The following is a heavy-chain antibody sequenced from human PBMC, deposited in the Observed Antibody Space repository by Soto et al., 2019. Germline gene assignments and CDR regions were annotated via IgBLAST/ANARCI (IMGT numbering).Heavy chain of an antibody. V-gene: IGHV3-33*01. CDR1: GFTFSSYG. CDR2: IWYDGSNK. J-gene: IGHJ4*02. Sequence: QVQLVESGGGVVQPGRSLRLSCAASGFTFSSYGMHWVRQAPGKGLEWVAVIWYDGSNKYYADSVKGRFTISRDNSKNTLYLQMNSLRAEDTAVYYCARDQGSYDSRPPGYWGQGTLVTVSS. CDR3: ARDQGSYDSRPPGY. D-gene: IGHD3-22*01.